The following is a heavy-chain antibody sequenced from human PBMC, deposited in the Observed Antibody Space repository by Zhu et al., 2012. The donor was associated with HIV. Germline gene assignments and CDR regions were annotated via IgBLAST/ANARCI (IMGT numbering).Heavy chain of an antibody. CDR3: SSLLNYGSGSYYSWVQIEY. Sequence: QVHLQESGPGLVKPSETLSLSCTISTYSFNSINRNYYWGWVRQPPGKGLEWIGSISHIGTTYYNPSLKSRVTMSMDTSKKQFSLRLTSVTAADTAYLFLSSLLNYGSGSYYSWVQIEYWGQGTLV. D-gene: IGHD3-10*01. CDR1: TYSFNSINRNYY. J-gene: IGHJ4*02. CDR2: ISHIGTT. V-gene: IGHV4-38-2*02.